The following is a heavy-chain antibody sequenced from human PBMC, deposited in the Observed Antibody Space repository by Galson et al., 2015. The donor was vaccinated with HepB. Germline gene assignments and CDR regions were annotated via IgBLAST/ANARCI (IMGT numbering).Heavy chain of an antibody. Sequence: ETLSLTCTVSGGSISSYYWSWIRQPPGKGLEWIGYIYYSGSTNYNPSLKSRVTISVDTSKNQFSLKLSSVTAADTAVYYCARDNYGENSFDIWGQGTMVTVSS. J-gene: IGHJ3*02. D-gene: IGHD4-17*01. CDR1: GGSISSYY. V-gene: IGHV4-59*01. CDR3: ARDNYGENSFDI. CDR2: IYYSGST.